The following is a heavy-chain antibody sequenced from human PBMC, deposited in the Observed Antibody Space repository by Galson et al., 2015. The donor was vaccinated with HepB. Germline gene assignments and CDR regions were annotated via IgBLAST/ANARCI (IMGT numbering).Heavy chain of an antibody. CDR1: GGTFSSYA. D-gene: IGHD1-14*01. Sequence: SVKVSCKASGGTFSSYAISWVRQAPGQGLEWMGGIIPIFGIANYAQKFQGRVTITADKSTSTAYMELSSLRSEDTAVYYCARGSGGTSPYYYYYYMDVWGKGTTVTVSS. CDR2: IIPIFGIA. J-gene: IGHJ6*03. CDR3: ARGSGGTSPYYYYYYMDV. V-gene: IGHV1-69*10.